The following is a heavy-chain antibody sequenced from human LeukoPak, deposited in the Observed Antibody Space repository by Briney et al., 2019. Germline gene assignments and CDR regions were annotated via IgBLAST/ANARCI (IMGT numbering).Heavy chain of an antibody. D-gene: IGHD3-9*01. J-gene: IGHJ4*02. CDR2: ISYDGSNK. CDR1: GFTFSSYT. CDR3: ARDSISYYDILTGRGDYFDY. Sequence: GGSLRLSCAASGFTFSSYTMNWVRQAPGKGLEWVAVISYDGSNKYYADSVKGRFTISRDNSKNTLYLQMNSLRAEDTAVYYCARDSISYYDILTGRGDYFDYWGQGTLVTVSS. V-gene: IGHV3-30-3*01.